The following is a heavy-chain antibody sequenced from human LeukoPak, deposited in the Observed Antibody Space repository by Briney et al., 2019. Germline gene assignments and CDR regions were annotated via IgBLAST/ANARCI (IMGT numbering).Heavy chain of an antibody. V-gene: IGHV4-34*12. D-gene: IGHD5-18*01. J-gene: IGHJ4*02. CDR3: ARRDYPPYSYGSKRYYFDY. Sequence: PSETLSLTCVVYGGSFSGYYWSWIRQSPGKGLEWIGEIIHRGSTNYNPSLKSRVTISVDTSKNQFSLKLSSVTAADTAVYYCARRDYPPYSYGSKRYYFDYWGQGTLVTVSS. CDR2: IIHRGST. CDR1: GGSFSGYY.